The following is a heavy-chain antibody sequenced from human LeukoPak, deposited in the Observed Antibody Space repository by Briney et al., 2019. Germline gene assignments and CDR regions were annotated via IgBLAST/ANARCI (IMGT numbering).Heavy chain of an antibody. CDR2: IYHSGST. D-gene: IGHD2-21*02. J-gene: IGHJ3*02. Sequence: SQTLSLTCTVSGGSISSGDYYWSWIRQPPGKGLEWIGYIYHSGSTYYNPSLKSRVTISVDRSKNQFSLKLSSVTAADTAVYYCARGVVTARQAFDIWGQGTMVTVSS. CDR1: GGSISSGDYY. CDR3: ARGVVTARQAFDI. V-gene: IGHV4-30-2*01.